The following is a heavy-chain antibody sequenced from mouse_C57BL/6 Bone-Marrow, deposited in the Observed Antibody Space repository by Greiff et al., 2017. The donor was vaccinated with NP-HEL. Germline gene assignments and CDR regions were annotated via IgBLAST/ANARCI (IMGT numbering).Heavy chain of an antibody. V-gene: IGHV5-9*01. Sequence: EVKVVESGGGLVKPGGSLKLSCAASGFTFSSYTMSWVRQTPEKRLEWVATISGGGGNTYYPDSVKGRFTISRDNAKNTLYLQMSSLRSEDTALYYCARRGLWYLDYWGQGTTLTVSS. D-gene: IGHD2-1*01. CDR3: ARRGLWYLDY. J-gene: IGHJ2*01. CDR1: GFTFSSYT. CDR2: ISGGGGNT.